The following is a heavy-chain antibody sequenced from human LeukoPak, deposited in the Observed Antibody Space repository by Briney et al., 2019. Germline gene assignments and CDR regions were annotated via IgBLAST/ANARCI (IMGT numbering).Heavy chain of an antibody. CDR3: AKTRPPGTRTTVDY. Sequence: GGSLRLSCAASGFTFSNAWMSWVRQAPGKGLEWVGRIKSKTDGGTTDYAAPVKGRFTISRDDSKNTLYLQMNSLRAEDTAVYYCAKTRPPGTRTTVDYWGQGTLVTVSS. V-gene: IGHV3-15*01. J-gene: IGHJ4*02. CDR1: GFTFSNAW. CDR2: IKSKTDGGTT. D-gene: IGHD4-17*01.